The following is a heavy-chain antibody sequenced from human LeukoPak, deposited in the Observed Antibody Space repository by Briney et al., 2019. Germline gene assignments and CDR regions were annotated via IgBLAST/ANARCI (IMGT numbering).Heavy chain of an antibody. D-gene: IGHD1-26*01. Sequence: GASVKVSCKASGYTFTSYGIIWVRQAPGQGLEWMGWISAYNGNTNYAQKLQGRVTMTTDTSTSTAYMELRSLRSDDTAVYYCARSGSGSYYYYMDVWGKGTTVTVSS. CDR3: ARSGSGSYYYYMDV. J-gene: IGHJ6*03. V-gene: IGHV1-18*01. CDR2: ISAYNGNT. CDR1: GYTFTSYG.